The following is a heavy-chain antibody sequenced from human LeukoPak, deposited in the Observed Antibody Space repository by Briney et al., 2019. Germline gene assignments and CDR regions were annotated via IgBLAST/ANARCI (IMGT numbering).Heavy chain of an antibody. V-gene: IGHV3-48*03. CDR2: ISSGGSTI. D-gene: IGHD4-17*01. Sequence: GGSLRLSCAASGFTFSSYEMNWFRQAPGKGLEWLSYISSGGSTIYYADSVKGRFTISRDNAKNSLYLQMNSLRAEDTAVYYCARDLTVTTDVFDYWGQGTLVTVSS. CDR3: ARDLTVTTDVFDY. J-gene: IGHJ4*02. CDR1: GFTFSSYE.